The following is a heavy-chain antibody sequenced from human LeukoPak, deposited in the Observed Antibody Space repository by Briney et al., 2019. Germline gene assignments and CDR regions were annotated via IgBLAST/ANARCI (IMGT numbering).Heavy chain of an antibody. CDR3: ARDRGGYDWVDY. CDR2: MNPNSGNT. J-gene: IGHJ4*02. V-gene: IGHV1-8*01. Sequence: ASVKVSCKASGYTFTSYDINWVRQATGQGLEWMGWMNPNSGNTGYAQKLQGRVTMTTDTSTSTAYMDLRSLRSDDTAVYYCARDRGGYDWVDYWGQGTLVTVSS. CDR1: GYTFTSYD. D-gene: IGHD5-12*01.